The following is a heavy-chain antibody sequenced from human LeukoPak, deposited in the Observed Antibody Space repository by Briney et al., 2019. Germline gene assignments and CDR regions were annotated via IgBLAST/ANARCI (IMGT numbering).Heavy chain of an antibody. V-gene: IGHV3-30*04. Sequence: GGSLRLSCAASGFTFSSYAMHWVRQAPGKGLEWVAVISYDGSNKYYADFVKGRFTISRDNSKNTLYLQMNSLRAEDTAVYYCARGQARGYSYGYFAGDFDYWGQGTLVTVSS. CDR2: ISYDGSNK. D-gene: IGHD5-18*01. J-gene: IGHJ4*02. CDR3: ARGQARGYSYGYFAGDFDY. CDR1: GFTFSSYA.